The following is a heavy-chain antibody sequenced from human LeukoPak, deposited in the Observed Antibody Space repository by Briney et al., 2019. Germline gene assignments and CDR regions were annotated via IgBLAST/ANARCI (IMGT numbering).Heavy chain of an antibody. D-gene: IGHD3-22*01. CDR1: GYTFTSYA. CDR3: ARDSYYYDTSDYADY. Sequence: GASVKVSCKASGYTFTSYAITWVRQAPGQGLEWMGGIIPIFRTANYAQKFRGRVTITADESTGTAYMELSSLRSEDTAVYYCARDSYYYDTSDYADYWGQGTLVTVSS. V-gene: IGHV1-69*13. CDR2: IIPIFRTA. J-gene: IGHJ4*02.